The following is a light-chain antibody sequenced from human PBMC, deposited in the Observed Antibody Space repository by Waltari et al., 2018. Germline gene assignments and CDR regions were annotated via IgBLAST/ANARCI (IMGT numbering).Light chain of an antibody. CDR3: QSSDSGGFVT. Sequence: SFALKQPPSVSVSPGQTARITCSADALSRQFAYWYRQRPGQAPLLLIYKDKERPLGVPDRISGSRSGKTATLTISGVQAEDEADYFCQSSDSGGFVTFGDGTKLTV. CDR1: ALSRQF. J-gene: IGLJ2*01. CDR2: KDK. V-gene: IGLV3-25*03.